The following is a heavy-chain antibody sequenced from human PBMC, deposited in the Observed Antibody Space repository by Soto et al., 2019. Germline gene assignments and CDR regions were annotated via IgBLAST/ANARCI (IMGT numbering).Heavy chain of an antibody. D-gene: IGHD3-16*02. CDR2: IFPIFDTT. CDR3: ATDNEGGLHLGELSPSGMDV. Sequence: QVQLVQSGAEVRKPVSSVKVSCKVSGGTFSSYAISWVRQAPGQGLEWMGGIFPIFDTTNYSQKFQGRVTITADESTSTAYMELSSLRSEDTAVYYCATDNEGGLHLGELSPSGMDVWGQGTTVTVSS. CDR1: GGTFSSYA. J-gene: IGHJ6*02. V-gene: IGHV1-69*01.